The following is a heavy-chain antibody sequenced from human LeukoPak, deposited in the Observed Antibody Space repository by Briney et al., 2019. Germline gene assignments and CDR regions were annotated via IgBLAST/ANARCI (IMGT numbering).Heavy chain of an antibody. J-gene: IGHJ6*03. CDR1: GFTFSSYG. Sequence: QPGGSLRLSCAASGFTFSSYGMHWVRQAPGKGLEWVAVIWYGGSNKYYADSVKGRFTISRDNSKNTLYLQMNSLRAEDTAVYYCAKDGLSAEQQLPPYYYYYMDVWGKGTTVTVSS. V-gene: IGHV3-30*02. D-gene: IGHD6-13*01. CDR3: AKDGLSAEQQLPPYYYYYMDV. CDR2: IWYGGSNK.